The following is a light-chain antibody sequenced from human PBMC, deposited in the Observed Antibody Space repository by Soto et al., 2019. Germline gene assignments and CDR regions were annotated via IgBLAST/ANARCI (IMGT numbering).Light chain of an antibody. CDR1: SGHSNYT. CDR2: LQGSGTY. Sequence: QSVLTQSSSAFASLGSSVKLTCTLSSGHSNYTMAWHQQQPGKAPRFLMKLQGSGTYNKGSGVPDRFSGSSSGADRYLTISNLQSEDEADYYCETWDRNTHWVFGGGTKLTVL. CDR3: ETWDRNTHWV. V-gene: IGLV4-60*03. J-gene: IGLJ3*02.